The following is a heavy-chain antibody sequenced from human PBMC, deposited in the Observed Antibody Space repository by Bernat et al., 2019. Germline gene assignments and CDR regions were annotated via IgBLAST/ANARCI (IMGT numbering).Heavy chain of an antibody. CDR3: ASILSAAILYYYYYGMDV. D-gene: IGHD2-2*02. CDR2: ISSSGSTI. V-gene: IGHV3-48*03. J-gene: IGHJ6*02. CDR1: GFTFSSYE. Sequence: EVQLVESGGGLVQPGGSLRLSCAASGFTFSSYEMNWVRQAPGKGLEWVSYISSSGSTIYYADSVKGRFTISRDNAKNSLYLQMNSLRAEDTAVYYCASILSAAILYYYYYGMDVWGQGTTVTVSS.